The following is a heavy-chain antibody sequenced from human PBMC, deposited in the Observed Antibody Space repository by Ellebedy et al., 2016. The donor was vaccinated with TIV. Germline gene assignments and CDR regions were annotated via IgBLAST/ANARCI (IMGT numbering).Heavy chain of an antibody. V-gene: IGHV1-24*01. CDR1: GYSLTELS. CDR3: ATDSSKSRLVMVASAQAFDV. J-gene: IGHJ3*01. D-gene: IGHD2-21*01. CDR2: FDPEDGET. Sequence: AASVKVSCKVSGYSLTELSMHWVRQAPGKGLEWMGGFDPEDGETTYAQKFQGRIILTEYTSSDTAYMELGNLSSEDTAVYFCATDSSKSRLVMVASAQAFDVWGQGTLVTVSS.